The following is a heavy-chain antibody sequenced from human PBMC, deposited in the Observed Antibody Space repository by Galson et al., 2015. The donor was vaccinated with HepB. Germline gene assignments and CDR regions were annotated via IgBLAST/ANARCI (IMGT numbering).Heavy chain of an antibody. CDR3: TTGRGIAAAGTAYYGMDV. J-gene: IGHJ6*02. D-gene: IGHD6-13*01. V-gene: IGHV3-15*01. CDR1: GFTFSNAW. Sequence: SLRLSCAASGFTFSNAWMSWVRQAPGKGLEWVGRIKSKTDGGTTDYAAPVKGRFTISRDDSKNTLYLQMNSLKTEDTAVYYCTTGRGIAAAGTAYYGMDVWGQGTTVTVSS. CDR2: IKSKTDGGTT.